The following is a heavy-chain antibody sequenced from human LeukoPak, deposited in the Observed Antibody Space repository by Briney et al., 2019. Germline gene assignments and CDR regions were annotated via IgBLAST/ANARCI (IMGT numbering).Heavy chain of an antibody. CDR2: ISSSGSTI. CDR1: GFTFSSYE. V-gene: IGHV3-48*03. J-gene: IGHJ1*01. Sequence: PGGSLGLSCAASGFTFSSYEMNWVRQAPGKGLEWVSYISSSGSTIYYADSVKGRFTISRDNAKNSLYLQMNSLRAEDTAVYYCARERGYRSGFQPWGQGTLVTVSS. D-gene: IGHD5-18*01. CDR3: ARERGYRSGFQP.